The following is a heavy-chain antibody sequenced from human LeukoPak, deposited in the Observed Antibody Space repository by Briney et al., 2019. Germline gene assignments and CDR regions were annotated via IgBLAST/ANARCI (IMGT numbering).Heavy chain of an antibody. CDR2: ISSSSTI. J-gene: IGHJ5*02. V-gene: IGHV3-48*02. Sequence: PGGSLRLSCAASGFTFSSYGMHWLRQAPGKGLEWISYISSSSTIYYADSVKGRFTISRDNAKNSLYLQMNSLRDEDTAVYYCARDVRFDPWSQGTLVTVSS. CDR3: ARDVRFDP. D-gene: IGHD2-8*01. CDR1: GFTFSSYG.